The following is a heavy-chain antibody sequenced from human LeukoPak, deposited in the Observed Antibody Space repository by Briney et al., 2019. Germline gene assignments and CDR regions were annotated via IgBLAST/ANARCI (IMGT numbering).Heavy chain of an antibody. CDR3: ARDGRGPTRESLDY. J-gene: IGHJ4*02. V-gene: IGHV4-4*02. Sequence: PSGTLSLPCAVSGRPLSISNWRGWAGHPPGKGLEWIGEIYHSGSTNDNPSLKSRVTISVDKSKNQFSLKLSSVTAADTAVYYCARDGRGPTRESLDYWGQGTLVTVSS. CDR1: GRPLSISNW. D-gene: IGHD3-10*01. CDR2: IYHSGST.